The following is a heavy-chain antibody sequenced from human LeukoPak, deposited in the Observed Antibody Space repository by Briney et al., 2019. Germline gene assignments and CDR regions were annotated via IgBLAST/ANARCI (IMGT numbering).Heavy chain of an antibody. Sequence: SQTLSLTCTVSGDSISSDTYYWNWIRQSAGKGLEWIGRIYTSGDTYYNPSLKSRVTISVDTSKNQFSLKLTSVTAADAAMYYCAREYRSGYFYVHDAFDMWGQGIMVIVSS. CDR1: GDSISSDTYY. CDR2: IYTSGDT. D-gene: IGHD3-22*01. CDR3: AREYRSGYFYVHDAFDM. V-gene: IGHV4-61*02. J-gene: IGHJ3*02.